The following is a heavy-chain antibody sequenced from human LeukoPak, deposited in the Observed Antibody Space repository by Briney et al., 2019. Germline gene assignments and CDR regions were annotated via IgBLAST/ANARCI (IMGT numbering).Heavy chain of an antibody. CDR1: GYTFIGYY. D-gene: IGHD3-10*01. J-gene: IGHJ4*02. Sequence: ASVKVSCKASGYTFIGYYMHWVRQAPGQGLEWMGMINPSISSRTYAQKFQGRVTVTSGTSTSTVYMEVSSLRSEDTAIYYCARSGIWFSTNDWGQGTLVTVSS. CDR3: ARSGIWFSTND. CDR2: INPSISSR. V-gene: IGHV1-46*01.